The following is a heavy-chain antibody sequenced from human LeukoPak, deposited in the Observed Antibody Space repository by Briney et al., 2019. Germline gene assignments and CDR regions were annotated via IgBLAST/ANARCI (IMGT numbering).Heavy chain of an antibody. CDR3: AKGYYAGSGRYYFDF. D-gene: IGHD3-10*01. Sequence: TGGSLRLSCAAAGFTFSSYAMNWVRQAPGKGLEWVSVIGGSGNVTNYADSVKGRFTVSSDNSNNTLNLQMSRLRVEDTAVYYCAKGYYAGSGRYYFDFWGQGTLVTVSS. V-gene: IGHV3-23*01. J-gene: IGHJ4*02. CDR2: IGGSGNVT. CDR1: GFTFSSYA.